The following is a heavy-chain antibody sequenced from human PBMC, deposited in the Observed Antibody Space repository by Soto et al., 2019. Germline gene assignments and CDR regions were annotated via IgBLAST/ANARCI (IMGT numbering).Heavy chain of an antibody. J-gene: IGHJ3*01. CDR1: KFTFSAYA. D-gene: IGHD4-17*01. CDR3: TRDPNGDHIGAFDF. Sequence: EVQVVESGGGLVQPGGSLRLSCATSKFTFSAYAMTWVRQAPGEGLEWVSSIRGSGGGTSYADSVKGRFSISRDNSKNTLYLRMNSLRVEDTAVYYCTRDPNGDHIGAFDFWGQGIVVTVSS. CDR2: IRGSGGGT. V-gene: IGHV3-23*04.